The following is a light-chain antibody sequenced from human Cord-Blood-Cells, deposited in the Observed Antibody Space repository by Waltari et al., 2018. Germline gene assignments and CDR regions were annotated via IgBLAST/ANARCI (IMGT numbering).Light chain of an antibody. CDR1: SSVVGSYIL. J-gene: IGLJ2*01. CDR2: EGS. CDR3: CSYAGSSTLV. V-gene: IGLV2-23*01. Sequence: QSALTQPASVSGSPGQSITISCTGTSSVVGSYILVSWYQQHPGKAPKLMIYEGSKRPSGVSNRFSGSKSGNTASLTISGLQAEDEADYYCCSYAGSSTLVFGGGTKLTVL.